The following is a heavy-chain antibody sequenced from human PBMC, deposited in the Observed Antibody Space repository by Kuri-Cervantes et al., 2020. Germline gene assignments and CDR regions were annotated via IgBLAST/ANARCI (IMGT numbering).Heavy chain of an antibody. Sequence: ASVKVSCKASGYTFTGYAMHWVRQAPGQRLEWMGWINAGNGNTKYSQKFQGRVTITRDTSASTAYMELSSLRSEDTAVYYCARGRIGGYCSSTSCYGGPAARTYYYYMDVWGKGTTVTVSS. J-gene: IGHJ6*03. CDR3: ARGRIGGYCSSTSCYGGPAARTYYYYMDV. D-gene: IGHD2-2*01. V-gene: IGHV1-3*01. CDR2: INAGNGNT. CDR1: GYTFTGYA.